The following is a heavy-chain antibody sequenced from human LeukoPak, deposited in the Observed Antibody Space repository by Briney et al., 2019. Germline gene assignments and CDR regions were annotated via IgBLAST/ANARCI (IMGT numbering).Heavy chain of an antibody. CDR1: GFTFGDYA. Sequence: QPGRSLRLSCTASGFTFGDYAMSWVRQTPGKGLEWVGFIGSKAYGGTTEYAASVKGRFTISRDDSKSIAYLQMNSLKTEDTAVYYCTRDREDTMVRGVIISAFDIWGQGTMVTVSS. V-gene: IGHV3-49*04. J-gene: IGHJ3*02. D-gene: IGHD3-10*01. CDR3: TRDREDTMVRGVIISAFDI. CDR2: IGSKAYGGTT.